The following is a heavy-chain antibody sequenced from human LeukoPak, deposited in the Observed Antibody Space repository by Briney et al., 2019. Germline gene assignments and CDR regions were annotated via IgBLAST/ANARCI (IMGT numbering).Heavy chain of an antibody. CDR2: ISYDGSNK. Sequence: GGSLRLSCAASGFTFSSYGVHWVRQAPGKGLEWVALISYDGSNKYYADSVKGRFTISRDNSKNTLHLQMNSLRAEDTAVYYCAKPPEVGATVGYFDFWGQGTLVTVHS. J-gene: IGHJ4*02. D-gene: IGHD1-26*01. CDR3: AKPPEVGATVGYFDF. CDR1: GFTFSSYG. V-gene: IGHV3-30*18.